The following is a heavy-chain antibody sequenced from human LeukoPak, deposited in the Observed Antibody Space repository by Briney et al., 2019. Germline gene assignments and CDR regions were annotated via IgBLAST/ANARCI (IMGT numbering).Heavy chain of an antibody. Sequence: ASVKVSRKPSGYTFTSYGISWVRQAPGQGLEWMGWISAYNGNTNYAQKLQGRVTMTTDTSTSTAYMELRSLRSDDTAVYYCARDRMLPGDYYDSSGYSDFDCWGQGTLVTVSS. CDR2: ISAYNGNT. CDR3: ARDRMLPGDYYDSSGYSDFDC. D-gene: IGHD3-22*01. CDR1: GYTFTSYG. J-gene: IGHJ4*02. V-gene: IGHV1-18*01.